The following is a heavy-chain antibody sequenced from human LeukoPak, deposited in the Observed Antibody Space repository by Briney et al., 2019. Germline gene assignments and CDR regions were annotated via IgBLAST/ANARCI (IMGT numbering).Heavy chain of an antibody. CDR1: GFTFSSYA. CDR2: ISGSGGST. CDR3: AKVERLVAVATDY. V-gene: IGHV3-23*01. J-gene: IGHJ4*02. Sequence: GGSLRLSCAASGFTFSSYAMSWVRQAPGKGLEWVSAISGSGGSTYYADSVKGRFTISRDNSKNTLYLQMNSLRAEDTAVDCYAKVERLVAVATDYWGQGTLVTVSS. D-gene: IGHD6-19*01.